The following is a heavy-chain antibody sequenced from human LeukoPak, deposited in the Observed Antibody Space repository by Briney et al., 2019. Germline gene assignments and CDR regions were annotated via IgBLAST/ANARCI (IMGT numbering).Heavy chain of an antibody. D-gene: IGHD3-22*01. CDR1: GFTFSSYS. Sequence: GGSLRLSCAASGFTFSSYSMSWVRQAPGKGLEWVSGISVSGGSTYYADSVKGRFTISRDNSKNTLYLQMNSLRAEDTAVYYCAKYRAMIVVALDYWGQGTLVTVSS. CDR3: AKYRAMIVVALDY. CDR2: ISVSGGST. J-gene: IGHJ4*02. V-gene: IGHV3-23*01.